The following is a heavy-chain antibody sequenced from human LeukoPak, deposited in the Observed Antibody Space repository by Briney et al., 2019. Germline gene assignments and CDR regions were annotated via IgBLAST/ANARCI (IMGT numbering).Heavy chain of an antibody. CDR1: GYTFTGYY. CDR3: ARDPSSAGAHYYYYYGMDV. V-gene: IGHV1-2*02. D-gene: IGHD6-19*01. Sequence: ASVKVSCKASGYTFTGYYMHWVRQAPGQGLEWMGWINPNSGGTNYAQKFQGRVTMTRDTSTSTVYMELSSLRSEDTAVYYCARDPSSAGAHYYYYYGMDVWGQGTTVTVSS. CDR2: INPNSGGT. J-gene: IGHJ6*02.